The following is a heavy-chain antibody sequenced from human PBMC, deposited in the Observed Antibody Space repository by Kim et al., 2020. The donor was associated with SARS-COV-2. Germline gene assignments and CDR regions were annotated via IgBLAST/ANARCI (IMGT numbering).Heavy chain of an antibody. CDR3: TTTTIFGVANWFDP. Sequence: AQTYKGRVTMTEETSTDTAYMELSSLRSEDTAVYYCTTTTIFGVANWFDPWGQGTLVTVSS. J-gene: IGHJ5*02. D-gene: IGHD3-3*01. V-gene: IGHV1-24*01.